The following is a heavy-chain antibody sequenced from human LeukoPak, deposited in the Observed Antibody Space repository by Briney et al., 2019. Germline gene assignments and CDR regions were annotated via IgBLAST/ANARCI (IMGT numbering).Heavy chain of an antibody. D-gene: IGHD2-2*01. CDR2: XXXDGSNK. J-gene: IGHJ5*02. CDR1: GFIFSSYG. Sequence: GGSLRLSRAASGFIFSSYGMHWVRQAPGKGXXXXXXXXXDGSNKYYADSVKGRFTISRDNSKNTLYLQMNSLRAEDTAVYYCARRYCSSTSCYFSNWFNPWGQGTLVTVSS. V-gene: IGHV3-33*01. CDR3: ARRYCSSTSCYFSNWFNP.